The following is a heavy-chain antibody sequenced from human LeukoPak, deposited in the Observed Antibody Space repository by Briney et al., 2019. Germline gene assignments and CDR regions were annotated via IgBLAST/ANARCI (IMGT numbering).Heavy chain of an antibody. CDR1: GFTFSDYY. Sequence: GGSLRPSCAASGFTFSDYYMSWIRQAPGKGLEWVSYISSSGSTIYYADSVKGRFTTSRDNAKNSLYLQMNSLRAEDTAVYYCARDKDYILWFDPWGQGTLVTVSS. D-gene: IGHD4-11*01. CDR2: ISSSGSTI. CDR3: ARDKDYILWFDP. J-gene: IGHJ5*02. V-gene: IGHV3-11*01.